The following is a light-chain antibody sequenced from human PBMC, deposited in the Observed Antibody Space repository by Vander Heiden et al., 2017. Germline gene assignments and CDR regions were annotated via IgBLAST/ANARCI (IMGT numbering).Light chain of an antibody. Sequence: DIVMTQSPDSLAVSLGERATINCKSSQSVLYSSNNKNYLAWYQQKPGQPPKPLIYWASTRESGVPDRFSGSGSGTDFTLTISSLQAEDVAVYYCQQDDSTPWTFGQGTKVEIK. CDR1: QSVLYSSNNKNY. J-gene: IGKJ1*01. CDR3: QQDDSTPWT. V-gene: IGKV4-1*01. CDR2: WAS.